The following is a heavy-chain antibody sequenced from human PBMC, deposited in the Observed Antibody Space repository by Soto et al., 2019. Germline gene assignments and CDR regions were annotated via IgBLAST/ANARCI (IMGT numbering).Heavy chain of an antibody. J-gene: IGHJ4*02. CDR1: CASISSGNYY. V-gene: IGHV4-30-4*01. CDR2: IYSSGTT. Sequence: QVQLQESGPGLMKPSQTLSLTCTVSCASISSGNYYWSWIRQPPGKGLEWIGYIYSSGTTYYNPSLESRVTISVDTSKNQFSLKVRSMTXAXXXXXXXXXXXTYLDCWGQATLVTVSS. CDR3: XXXXTYLDC.